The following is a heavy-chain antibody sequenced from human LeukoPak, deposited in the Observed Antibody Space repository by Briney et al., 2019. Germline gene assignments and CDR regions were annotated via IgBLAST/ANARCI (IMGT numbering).Heavy chain of an antibody. D-gene: IGHD6-13*01. CDR3: ARVVAAALGWFDP. V-gene: IGHV4-59*10. CDR2: IYTSGST. CDR1: GGSFSGYY. J-gene: IGHJ5*02. Sequence: SETLSLTCAVYGGSFSGYYWSWIRQPAGKGLEWIGRIYTSGSTNYNPSLKSRVTMSVDTSKNQFSLKLSSVTAADTAVYYCARVVAAALGWFDPWGQGTLVTVSS.